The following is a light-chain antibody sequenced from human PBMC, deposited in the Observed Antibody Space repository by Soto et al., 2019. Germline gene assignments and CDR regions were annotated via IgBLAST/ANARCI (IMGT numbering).Light chain of an antibody. CDR3: QQHGQWPIT. J-gene: IGKJ5*01. Sequence: EIVLTQSPATLSLSPGERATLYCRASQSVGRTLAWYKQKPGQAPRLLIYGISKRATDIPDRFSGSGSGTEFTLTISSLKPEDFETYYCQQHGQWPITFGQGTRLEIK. CDR1: QSVGRT. V-gene: IGKV3-11*01. CDR2: GIS.